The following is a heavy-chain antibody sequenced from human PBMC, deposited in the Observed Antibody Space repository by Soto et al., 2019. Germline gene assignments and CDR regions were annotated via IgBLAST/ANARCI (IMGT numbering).Heavy chain of an antibody. CDR2: ISASGDIT. V-gene: IGHV3-23*01. Sequence: QPGGSLRLSCAASGFTFTTYAMRWVRQAPGKGLEWVSAISASGDITYYADSVKGRFTISRDNSKNTLTLQMNGLRADDTAVYSCAKDLQSYGDYDYSSYGMDVWGLGTRVTVSS. CDR3: AKDLQSYGDYDYSSYGMDV. J-gene: IGHJ6*02. CDR1: GFTFTTYA. D-gene: IGHD4-17*01.